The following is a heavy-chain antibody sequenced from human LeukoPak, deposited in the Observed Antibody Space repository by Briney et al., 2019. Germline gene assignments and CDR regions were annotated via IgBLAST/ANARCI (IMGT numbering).Heavy chain of an antibody. CDR3: ASRSGRAYYGMDV. J-gene: IGHJ6*02. Sequence: PSETLSLTCTVSGGSIPYYYWSWLRQPPGKGLEWIGSVHYSGDTNYNSSLESRVAISVDASKNQFSLILTSVTAADTAVYYCASRSGRAYYGMDVWGQGTTVNVFS. CDR1: GGSIPYYY. D-gene: IGHD3-10*01. V-gene: IGHV4-59*01. CDR2: VHYSGDT.